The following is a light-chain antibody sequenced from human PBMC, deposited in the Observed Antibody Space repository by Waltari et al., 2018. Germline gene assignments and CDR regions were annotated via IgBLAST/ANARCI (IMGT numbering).Light chain of an antibody. V-gene: IGLV1-44*01. CDR1: NSHIGRST. J-gene: IGLJ2*01. CDR3: ATWDARLTAVV. Sequence: QSVVTQSPSASGAPGQRVPISCSGSNSHIGRSTVNWSQKVPGTAPRLLIYSNDQRPSGVPDRFSASKSGHSASLAISGLQSEDEADYYCATWDARLTAVVFGGGTKVTVL. CDR2: SND.